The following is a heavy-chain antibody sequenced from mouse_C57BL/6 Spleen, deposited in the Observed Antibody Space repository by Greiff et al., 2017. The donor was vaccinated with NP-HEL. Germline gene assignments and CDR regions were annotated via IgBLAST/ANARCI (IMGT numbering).Heavy chain of an antibody. J-gene: IGHJ4*01. D-gene: IGHD2-4*01. CDR3: ARNDYGLYYYAMDY. CDR2: ISSGSSTI. V-gene: IGHV5-17*01. Sequence: EVMLVESGGGLVKPGGSLKLSCAASGFTFSDYGMHWVRQAPEKGLEWVAYISSGSSTIYYADTVKGRFTISRDNAKNTLFLQMTSLRSEDTAMYYCARNDYGLYYYAMDYWGQGTSVTVSS. CDR1: GFTFSDYG.